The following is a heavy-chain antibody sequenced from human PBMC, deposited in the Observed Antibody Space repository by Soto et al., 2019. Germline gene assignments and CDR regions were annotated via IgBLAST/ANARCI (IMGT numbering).Heavy chain of an antibody. D-gene: IGHD3-16*01. V-gene: IGHV4-34*01. CDR3: ARGLLGGAAT. CDR2: INRSGST. CDR1: GGSLSGYY. Sequence: QVQLQPWGAGLLKPSETLSLTCAVYGGSLSGYYWSWIRQPPGKGLEWIGEINRSGSTNYIPSLKSRVVTSVDTPKTHFSLKLSSVTAADTAAYNCARGLLGGAATWGQGTLVTVSS. J-gene: IGHJ5*02.